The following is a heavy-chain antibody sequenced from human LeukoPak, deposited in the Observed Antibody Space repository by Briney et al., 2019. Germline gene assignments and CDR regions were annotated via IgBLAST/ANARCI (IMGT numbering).Heavy chain of an antibody. V-gene: IGHV4-4*07. J-gene: IGHJ5*02. Sequence: SETLSLTCTVSGGSISSYYWSWIRQPAGKGLEWIGRIYTSGSTNYNPSLKSRVTMSVDTSKNQFSLKLSSVTAADTAVYYCARDSYDILTGYLGFDPWGQGTLVTVSS. CDR1: GGSISSYY. CDR2: IYTSGST. CDR3: ARDSYDILTGYLGFDP. D-gene: IGHD3-9*01.